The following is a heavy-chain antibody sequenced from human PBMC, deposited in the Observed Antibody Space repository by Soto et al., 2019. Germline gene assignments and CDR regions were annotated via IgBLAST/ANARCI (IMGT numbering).Heavy chain of an antibody. V-gene: IGHV1-2*02. J-gene: IGHJ4*02. CDR1: GYTFTDYN. D-gene: IGHD3-22*01. CDR3: VRERFFYDMTGQED. CDR2: XXPXXGXT. Sequence: ASVKVSCKGSGYTFTDYNIHWLRQAPGQXLEWXGWXXPXXGXTXXXQXXXARVTMTRDTSINTAYLELNNLKPDDTAVYYCVRERFFYDMTGQEDWGQGTHVTVSS.